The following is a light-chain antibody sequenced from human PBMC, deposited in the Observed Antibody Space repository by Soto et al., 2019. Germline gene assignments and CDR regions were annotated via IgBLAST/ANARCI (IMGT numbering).Light chain of an antibody. V-gene: IGKV1-5*01. J-gene: IGKJ5*01. CDR2: DAS. CDR3: QQRKNWQVT. Sequence: DIQMTQSPSSLSASVGDIVTITFLASQTISSWLAWYQQKPGKAPKVLIYDASTLDGGVPSRFSGRRSGTEFTLTISSLEPEDFAVYYCQQRKNWQVTFGQGTRLEIK. CDR1: QTISSW.